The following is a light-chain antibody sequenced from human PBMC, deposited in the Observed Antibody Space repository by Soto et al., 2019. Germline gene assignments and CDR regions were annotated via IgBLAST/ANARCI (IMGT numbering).Light chain of an antibody. CDR1: QSVSSY. CDR3: QQRSNFYT. CDR2: DAS. J-gene: IGKJ2*01. V-gene: IGKV3-11*01. Sequence: EIVLTQSPATLSLSPGERATLSCRASQSVSSYLAWYQQKPGQAPRLLIYDASNRATGIPARFSGSGSGTDFPLTISCLEPEDFAIYYCQQRSNFYTFGQGTKLEIK.